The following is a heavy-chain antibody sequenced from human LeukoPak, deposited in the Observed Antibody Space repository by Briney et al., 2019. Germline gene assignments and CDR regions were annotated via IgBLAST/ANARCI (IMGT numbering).Heavy chain of an antibody. D-gene: IGHD4-17*01. CDR3: ASLKTDYGDYNEVGRYYYYYYGMDV. CDR2: IYHSGST. J-gene: IGHJ6*02. Sequence: SETLSLTCAVSGGSISSSNWWSWVRQPPGKGLEWIGEIYHSGSTNYNPSLKGRVTISVDKSKNQFSLKLSSVTAADTAVYYCASLKTDYGDYNEVGRYYYYYYGMDVWGQGTTVTVSS. CDR1: GGSISSSNW. V-gene: IGHV4-4*02.